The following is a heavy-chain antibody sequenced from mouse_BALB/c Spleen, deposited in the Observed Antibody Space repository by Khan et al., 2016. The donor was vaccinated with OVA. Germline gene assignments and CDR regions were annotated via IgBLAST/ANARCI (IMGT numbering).Heavy chain of an antibody. CDR1: GYSINTYYA. D-gene: IGHD1-1*01. Sequence: EVPLKESGPGLVKPSQSLSITCTVTGYSINTYYAWNWFRQFPGNKLEWMGYISYSSRTSYNPSLKNRISIHRDTSTYQFFLQLNSVTTEDTATYDRSRTATITTVVATDFDYWGQGTTLTVSS. CDR2: ISYSSRT. J-gene: IGHJ2*01. V-gene: IGHV3-2*02. CDR3: SRTATITTVVATDFDY.